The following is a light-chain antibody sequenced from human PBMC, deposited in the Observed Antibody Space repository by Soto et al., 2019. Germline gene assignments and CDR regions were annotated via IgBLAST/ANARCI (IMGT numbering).Light chain of an antibody. V-gene: IGKV1-5*01. CDR3: QQCYMGWT. J-gene: IGKJ1*01. Sequence: DIQMTQSPSTLSASVGDRVTITCRASQSIGRFLAWYQHQPGKAPKLLIYDASTLESWVPSRFSGTGSGTEFTFSITSLQPEDFGTYYCQQCYMGWTFGQGTKVDFK. CDR2: DAS. CDR1: QSIGRF.